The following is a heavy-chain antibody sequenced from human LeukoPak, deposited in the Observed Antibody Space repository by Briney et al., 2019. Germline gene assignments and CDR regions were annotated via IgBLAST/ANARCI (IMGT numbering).Heavy chain of an antibody. D-gene: IGHD2/OR15-2a*01. CDR1: GYSISSGYF. CDR2: FYHSGNT. Sequence: SETLSLTCIVSGYSISSGYFWAWIRQPPGKGLEWIGAFYHSGNTYYNPSLKNRVTVSVDTSKNQFSLKLSSVTAADTAVYYCARTPHSSNSYFDYWGQGILVTASS. CDR3: ARTPHSSNSYFDY. V-gene: IGHV4-38-2*02. J-gene: IGHJ4*02.